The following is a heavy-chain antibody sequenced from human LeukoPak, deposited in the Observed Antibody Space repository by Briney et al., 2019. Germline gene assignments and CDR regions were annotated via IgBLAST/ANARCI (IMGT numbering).Heavy chain of an antibody. CDR1: GYTFTNYA. Sequence: VASVKVSCKASGYTFTNYAIAWVRQAPGQGLEWMGWISASNGNTNYPRKLQGRVTMTTDTSTTTAYMELRSLRSDDTAVYYCARFYYDFWSGENYYYHYMDVWGKGTTVTVSS. V-gene: IGHV1-18*01. D-gene: IGHD3-3*01. CDR3: ARFYYDFWSGENYYYHYMDV. CDR2: ISASNGNT. J-gene: IGHJ6*03.